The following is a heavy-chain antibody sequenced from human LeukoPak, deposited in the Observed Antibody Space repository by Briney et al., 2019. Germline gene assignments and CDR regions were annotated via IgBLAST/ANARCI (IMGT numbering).Heavy chain of an antibody. J-gene: IGHJ5*02. V-gene: IGHV3-11*04. Sequence: GGSLRLSCAASGFRFSSYAMSWVRQAPGKGLEWVSYISSSGSTIYYADSVKGRFTISRDNAKNSLYLQMNSLRAEDTAVYYCARVGYSGYAGVGFDPWGQGTLVTVSS. D-gene: IGHD5-12*01. CDR3: ARVGYSGYAGVGFDP. CDR2: ISSSGSTI. CDR1: GFRFSSYA.